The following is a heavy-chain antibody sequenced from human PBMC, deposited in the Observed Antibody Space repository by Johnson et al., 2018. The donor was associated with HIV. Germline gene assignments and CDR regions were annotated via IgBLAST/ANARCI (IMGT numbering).Heavy chain of an antibody. CDR3: AKEGHHHDTSVYYRDAFDM. D-gene: IGHD3-22*01. Sequence: VLLVESGGGLVQPGRSLKLSCAASGFTFDDYAMHWVRQTPGKGLEWVSGISGSGGSTYYADAVKGRFTISRDNSKKTLYLQMNSLIAEDTAIYYCAKEGHHHDTSVYYRDAFDMWGQGTMVIVSS. CDR1: GFTFDDYA. V-gene: IGHV3-23*04. J-gene: IGHJ3*02. CDR2: ISGSGGST.